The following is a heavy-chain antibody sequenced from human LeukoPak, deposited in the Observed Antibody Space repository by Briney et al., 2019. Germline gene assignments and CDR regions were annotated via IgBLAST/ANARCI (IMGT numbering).Heavy chain of an antibody. CDR3: ARSGSYHYYFDY. V-gene: IGHV4-31*03. J-gene: IGHJ4*02. D-gene: IGHD1-26*01. CDR1: GGSISSGGYY. Sequence: SETLSLTCTVSGGSISSGGYYWSWIRQHPGKGLEWIGYIYYSGSTYYNPSLKSRVTISVDTSKNQFSLKLSSVTAADTAVYYCARSGSYHYYFDYWGQGTLVTVSS. CDR2: IYYSGST.